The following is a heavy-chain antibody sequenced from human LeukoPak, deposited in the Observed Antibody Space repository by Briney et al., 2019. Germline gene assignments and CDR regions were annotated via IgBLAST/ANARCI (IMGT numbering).Heavy chain of an antibody. D-gene: IGHD3-22*01. CDR2: INPNSGGT. V-gene: IGHV1-2*02. CDR1: GYTFTGYN. J-gene: IGHJ4*02. Sequence: GASVKVSCKASGYTFTGYNMHWVRQAPGQGLEWMGWINPNSGGTNYAQRFQGRVTMTRDTSISTAYMELSRLSSDDTAVYYCARGGIYSSGYYPDYWGQGTLVTVSS. CDR3: ARGGIYSSGYYPDY.